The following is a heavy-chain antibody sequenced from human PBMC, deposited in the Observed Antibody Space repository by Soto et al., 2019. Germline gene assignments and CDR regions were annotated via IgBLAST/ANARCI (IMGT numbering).Heavy chain of an antibody. J-gene: IGHJ5*02. Sequence: ASVKVSCKVSGYTLAELSMHWVRQAPGKGLEWMGGFDPEDGETIYAQKFQGRVTMTEDTSTDTAYMELSSLRSEDTAVYYCATAEDCSSTSCIIGFDPWGQGTLVTVSS. V-gene: IGHV1-24*01. CDR2: FDPEDGET. CDR3: ATAEDCSSTSCIIGFDP. D-gene: IGHD2-2*01. CDR1: GYTLAELS.